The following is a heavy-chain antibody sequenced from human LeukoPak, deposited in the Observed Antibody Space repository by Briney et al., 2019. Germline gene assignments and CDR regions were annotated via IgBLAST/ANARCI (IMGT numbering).Heavy chain of an antibody. CDR3: ARRYSSSWYGEDWFDP. J-gene: IGHJ5*02. V-gene: IGHV5-51*01. Sequence: GESLKISCKGSGYSFTSYCICCVRQMPGKGLEWMGIIYPGDSDTRYSPSFQGQVTISADKSISTAYLQWSSLKASDTAMYYCARRYSSSWYGEDWFDPWGQGTVVTVSS. D-gene: IGHD6-13*01. CDR2: IYPGDSDT. CDR1: GYSFTSYC.